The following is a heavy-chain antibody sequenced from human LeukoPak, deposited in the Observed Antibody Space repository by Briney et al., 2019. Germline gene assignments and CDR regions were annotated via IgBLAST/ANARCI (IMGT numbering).Heavy chain of an antibody. V-gene: IGHV4-31*03. D-gene: IGHD2-2*01. CDR2: IYYSGST. CDR3: ARDRSTSCYHFDY. J-gene: IGHJ4*02. CDR1: GGSISSGGYY. Sequence: SQTLSLTCTVSGGSISSGGYYWSWIRQHPGKGLEWIGYIYYSGSTYYNPSLKSRVTISVDTSKNQFSLKLSSVTAADTAVYYCARDRSTSCYHFDYWGQGTLVTVSS.